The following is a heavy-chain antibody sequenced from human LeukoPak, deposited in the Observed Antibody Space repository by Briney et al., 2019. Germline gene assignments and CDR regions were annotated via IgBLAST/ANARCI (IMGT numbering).Heavy chain of an antibody. Sequence: SETLSLTCAVYGGSFSGYYWGWIRQPPGKGLEWIGSIYYSGSTYYNPSLKSRVTISVDTSKNQFSLKLSSVTAADTAVYYCARSLRYFDWLSSVYYYMDVWGKGTTVTISS. CDR3: ARSLRYFDWLSSVYYYMDV. J-gene: IGHJ6*03. CDR1: GGSFSGYY. CDR2: IYYSGST. D-gene: IGHD3-9*01. V-gene: IGHV4-34*01.